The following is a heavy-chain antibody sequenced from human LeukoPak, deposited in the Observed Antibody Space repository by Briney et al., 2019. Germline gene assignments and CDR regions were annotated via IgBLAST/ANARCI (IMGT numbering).Heavy chain of an antibody. J-gene: IGHJ4*02. Sequence: SQTLSLTCAISGDSVSSNSAAWNWIRQSPSRGLEWLGRTYYRSKWYNDYAVSVKSRITINPDTSKNQFSLQLNSVTPEDTAAYYCAREGPHYVWGSYRSRAVYFDYWGQGTLVTVSS. V-gene: IGHV6-1*01. CDR2: TYYRSKWYN. CDR3: AREGPHYVWGSYRSRAVYFDY. CDR1: GDSVSSNSAA. D-gene: IGHD3-16*02.